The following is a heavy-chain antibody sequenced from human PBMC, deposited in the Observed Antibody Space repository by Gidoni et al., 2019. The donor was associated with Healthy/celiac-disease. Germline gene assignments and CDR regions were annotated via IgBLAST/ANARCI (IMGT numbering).Heavy chain of an antibody. Sequence: EVQLVESGGALVRPGSSLRLSCAASGCPFDDYALHWVRQAPGKGLEWVSGISWNSGSIGYADSVKGRFTISRDNAKNSLYLQMNSLRAEDTALYYCAKDGDILTGYRMIHYFDYWGQGTLVTVSS. J-gene: IGHJ4*02. V-gene: IGHV3-9*01. D-gene: IGHD3-9*01. CDR1: GCPFDDYA. CDR2: ISWNSGSI. CDR3: AKDGDILTGYRMIHYFDY.